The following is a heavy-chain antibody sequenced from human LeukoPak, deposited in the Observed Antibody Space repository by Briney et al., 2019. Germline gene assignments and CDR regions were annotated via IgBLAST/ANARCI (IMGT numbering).Heavy chain of an antibody. CDR2: IWYDGSNK. Sequence: GGSLRLSCAASGFTFSSYGMHWVRQAPGKGLEWVAVIWYDGSNKYYADSVKGRFTISRDNSKNTLYLQMSSLRAEDTAVYYCARERVGYYFDYWGQGTLVTVSS. V-gene: IGHV3-33*01. CDR3: ARERVGYYFDY. J-gene: IGHJ4*02. CDR1: GFTFSSYG. D-gene: IGHD2-15*01.